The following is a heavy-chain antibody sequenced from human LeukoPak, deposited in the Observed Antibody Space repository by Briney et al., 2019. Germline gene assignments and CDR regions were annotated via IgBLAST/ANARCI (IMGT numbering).Heavy chain of an antibody. CDR1: GGSISSSISY. D-gene: IGHD6-19*01. J-gene: IGHJ4*02. V-gene: IGHV4-39*01. CDR2: IYYSGSA. CDR3: ARHEGYTSGGFDY. Sequence: PSETLSLTCTVSGGSISSSISYGGWIRQPPGKGLEWIGGIYYSGSAYYNPSLKSRVTISVDPSKIQFSLKLSSVTAADTAVYFCARHEGYTSGGFDYWGQGTLATVSS.